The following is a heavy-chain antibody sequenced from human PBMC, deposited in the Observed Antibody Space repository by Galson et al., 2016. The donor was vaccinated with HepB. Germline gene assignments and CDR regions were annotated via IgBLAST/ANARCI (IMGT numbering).Heavy chain of an antibody. CDR1: GYTFTGYH. Sequence: SVKVSCKASGYTFTGYHIHWVRQAPGQGLEWLGWISANSGNTIYAQKFQDRVTMTRDTSASTVYMDLRSLRSDDTAVYYCARDVQFRFDYWGQGTLVTVSS. J-gene: IGHJ4*02. CDR3: ARDVQFRFDY. D-gene: IGHD4-11*01. V-gene: IGHV1-18*01. CDR2: ISANSGNT.